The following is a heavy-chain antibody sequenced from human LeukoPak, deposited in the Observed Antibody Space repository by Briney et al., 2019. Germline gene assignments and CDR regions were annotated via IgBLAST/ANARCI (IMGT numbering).Heavy chain of an antibody. CDR1: GFTFSSYG. D-gene: IGHD2-15*01. V-gene: IGHV3-7*01. CDR3: TTDWLGQGCSGGSCYVLNY. J-gene: IGHJ4*02. CDR2: IRQDGSET. Sequence: GGSLRLSCAASGFTFSSYGMTWVRQAPGKGLEWVANIRQDGSETNYVDSVKGRFTISRDNAKNSLYLQMNSLIGEDTAVYYCTTDWLGQGCSGGSCYVLNYWGQGTLVTVSS.